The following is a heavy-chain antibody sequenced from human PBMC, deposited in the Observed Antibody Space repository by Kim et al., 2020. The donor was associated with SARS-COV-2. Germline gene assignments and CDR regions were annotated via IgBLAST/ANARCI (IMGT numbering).Heavy chain of an antibody. CDR1: GFTFSSYW. Sequence: GGSLRLSCAASGFTFSSYWMHWVRQAPGKGLVWVSRINSDGISTSYADSVKGRFTISRDNAKNTLYLQMNSLRAEDTAVYYCARWRDDTARLFDFWGQGILVTVSS. CDR3: ARWRDDTARLFDF. D-gene: IGHD5-18*01. J-gene: IGHJ4*02. CDR2: INSDGIST. V-gene: IGHV3-74*01.